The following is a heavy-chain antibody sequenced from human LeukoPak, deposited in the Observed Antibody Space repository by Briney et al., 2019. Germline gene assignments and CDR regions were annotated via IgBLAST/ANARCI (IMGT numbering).Heavy chain of an antibody. CDR3: ARGGLRFLEWLLFTLDY. D-gene: IGHD3-3*01. V-gene: IGHV1-18*01. CDR2: ISAYNGNT. J-gene: IGHJ4*02. Sequence: GASVKVSCKASGYTFTSYGISWVRQAPGQGLEWMGWISAYNGNTNYAQKLQGRVTMTTDTSTSTAYMELRCLRSDDTAVYYCARGGLRFLEWLLFTLDYWGQGTLVTVSS. CDR1: GYTFTSYG.